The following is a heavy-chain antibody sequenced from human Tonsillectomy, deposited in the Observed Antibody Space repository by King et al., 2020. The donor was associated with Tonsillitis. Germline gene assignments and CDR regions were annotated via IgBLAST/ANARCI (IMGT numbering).Heavy chain of an antibody. CDR3: ARINNDFWSGYADY. J-gene: IGHJ4*02. CDR2: IDWDDDK. D-gene: IGHD3-3*01. CDR1: GFSLRNSGMC. V-gene: IGHV2-70*01. Sequence: TLKESGPALVKPTQTLTLTCTFSGFSLRNSGMCVSWIRQPPGKALEWLALIDWDDDKYYSTSLKTRLTISKDTSKNQVVLTMTNMDPVYTATYYCARINNDFWSGYADYWGRGTLVTVSS.